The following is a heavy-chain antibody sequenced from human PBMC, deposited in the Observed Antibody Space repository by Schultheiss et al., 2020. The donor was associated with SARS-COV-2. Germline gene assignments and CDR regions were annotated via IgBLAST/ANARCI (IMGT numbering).Heavy chain of an antibody. CDR1: GFTFSSYW. D-gene: IGHD6-19*01. CDR2: INSDGSST. CDR3: AKDGPSSGWPAEDYYYGMDV. Sequence: GGSLRLSCAASGFTFSSYWIHWVRQAPGRGLVWVSRINSDGSSTSYADSVKGRFTISRDNAKNTLYLQMNSLRAEDTAVYYCAKDGPSSGWPAEDYYYGMDVWGQGTTVTVSS. J-gene: IGHJ6*02. V-gene: IGHV3-74*01.